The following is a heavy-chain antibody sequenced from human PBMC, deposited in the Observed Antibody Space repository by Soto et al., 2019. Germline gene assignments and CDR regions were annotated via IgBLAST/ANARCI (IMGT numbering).Heavy chain of an antibody. CDR2: ISGSGGST. V-gene: IGHV3-23*01. CDR3: AKDAYGDDKDAFDI. CDR1: GFNFKSFA. D-gene: IGHD4-17*01. Sequence: GALKISWATFGFNFKSFAMGRVPPAPGKGLEWVSAISGSGGSTYYADSVKGRFTISRDNSKNTLYLQMNSLRAEDTAVYYCAKDAYGDDKDAFDIWGQGTMVTVSS. J-gene: IGHJ3*02.